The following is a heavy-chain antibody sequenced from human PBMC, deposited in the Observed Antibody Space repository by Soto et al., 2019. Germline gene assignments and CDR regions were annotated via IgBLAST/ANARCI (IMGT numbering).Heavy chain of an antibody. CDR2: ISGSGGRT. V-gene: IGHV3-23*01. CDR1: GFTFSTYA. J-gene: IGHJ4*02. Sequence: EVQLLESGGVLVQPGGSLRLSCAASGFTFSTYAMTWGRQAPVKGLEWVSSISGSGGRTYYADSVKGRFTISRDNSKNTLYLQTNSLRAEDTAVYYCAKAGDYHGSESYFPLDYWGQGTLVPVSS. D-gene: IGHD3-10*01. CDR3: AKAGDYHGSESYFPLDY.